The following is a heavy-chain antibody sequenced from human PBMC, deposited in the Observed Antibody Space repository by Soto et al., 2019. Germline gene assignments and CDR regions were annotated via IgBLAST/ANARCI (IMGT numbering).Heavy chain of an antibody. J-gene: IGHJ4*02. CDR1: GGSFSGYS. CDR2: INQSGST. V-gene: IGHV4-34*01. D-gene: IGHD6-19*01. CDR3: ARGQWLDNY. Sequence: QVQLQQWGAGLLKPSETLSLTCAVYGGSFSGYSWSWIRQPPGKGLEWIGEINQSGSTNYNPSLKRRVTISVDTSKNQFSLKLSSVTAADTAVYYCARGQWLDNYWGQGTLVTVSS.